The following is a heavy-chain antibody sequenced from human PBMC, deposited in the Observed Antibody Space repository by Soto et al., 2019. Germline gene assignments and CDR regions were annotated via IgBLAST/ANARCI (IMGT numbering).Heavy chain of an antibody. J-gene: IGHJ4*02. Sequence: LILSCGASGFTFRAFWMVWFRQAPGKGLECVAKIKQDGSEKYYADSVKGRFIISRDNARNSVYLQMNSLRAEDTAVYYCARVRPGNYRDYWGQGTMVTVSS. D-gene: IGHD3-10*01. CDR1: GFTFRAFW. V-gene: IGHV3-7*03. CDR3: ARVRPGNYRDY. CDR2: IKQDGSEK.